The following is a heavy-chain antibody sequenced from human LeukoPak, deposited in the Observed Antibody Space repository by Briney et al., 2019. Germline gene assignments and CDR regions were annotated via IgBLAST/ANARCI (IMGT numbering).Heavy chain of an antibody. Sequence: GGSLRLSCAASGFTFDDYTMHWVRQAPGKGLEWVSAISGSGGSTYYADSVKGRFTISRDNSKNTLYLQMNSLRAEDTAVYYCAKALYSSSWYYFDYWGQGTLVTVSS. CDR3: AKALYSSSWYYFDY. V-gene: IGHV3-23*01. CDR1: GFTFDDYT. CDR2: ISGSGGST. D-gene: IGHD6-13*01. J-gene: IGHJ4*01.